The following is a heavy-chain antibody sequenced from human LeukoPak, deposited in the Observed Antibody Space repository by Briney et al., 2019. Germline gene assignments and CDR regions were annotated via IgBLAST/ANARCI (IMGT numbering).Heavy chain of an antibody. J-gene: IGHJ4*02. D-gene: IGHD6-19*01. CDR3: ARGLEQWLVIFDY. CDR1: GYTFTGYY. CDR2: INPNSGGT. V-gene: IGHV1-2*02. Sequence: GASVKVSCKASGYTFTGYYMHWVRQAPGQQLEWMGWINPNSGGTNYAQKFQGRVTMTRDTSISTAYMVLSRLGSDDTAVYYCARGLEQWLVIFDYWGQGTLVTVSS.